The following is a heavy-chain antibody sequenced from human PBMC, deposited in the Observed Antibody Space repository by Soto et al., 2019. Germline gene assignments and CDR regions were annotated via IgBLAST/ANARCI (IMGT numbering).Heavy chain of an antibody. CDR3: ARRDSHGYFRYFDN. Sequence: QVQLVQSGAEVKKPGSTVEVSFKASGGTFSSYPISWVRQAPGQGLEWMGGTNGNLGTGNYAQKFRGRLTITTDISTTTAYMELSSLTSEDTAVYYCARRDSHGYFRYFDNWGQGTLVTLSS. D-gene: IGHD4-17*01. CDR2: TNGNLGTG. J-gene: IGHJ4*02. V-gene: IGHV1-69*06. CDR1: GGTFSSYP.